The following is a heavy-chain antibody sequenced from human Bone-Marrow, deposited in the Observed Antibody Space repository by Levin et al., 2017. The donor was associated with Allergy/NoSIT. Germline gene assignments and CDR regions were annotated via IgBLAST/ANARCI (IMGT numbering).Heavy chain of an antibody. CDR1: GFTVSSNY. J-gene: IGHJ6*02. CDR2: IYSGGST. CDR3: VAAAGPIRYYYGMDV. V-gene: IGHV3-53*01. D-gene: IGHD6-13*01. Sequence: QSGGSLRLSCAASGFTVSSNYMSWVRQAPGKGLEWVSVIYSGGSTYYADSVKGRFTISRDNSKNTLYLQMNSLRAEDTAVYYCVAAAGPIRYYYGMDVWGQGTTVTVSS.